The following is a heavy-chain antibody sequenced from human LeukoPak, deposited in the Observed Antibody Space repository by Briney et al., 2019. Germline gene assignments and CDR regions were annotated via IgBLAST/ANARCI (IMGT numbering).Heavy chain of an antibody. Sequence: GGTLRLSCAASGLTFSSYGMSWVRQAPGKGLEWVSGISGSGGSTYYADSVKGRFTISRDNSKNTLYLQMNSLRVEDTAVYYCAKGGPVYCSSTSCYPDYWGQGTLVTVSS. J-gene: IGHJ4*02. CDR2: ISGSGGST. CDR1: GLTFSSYG. D-gene: IGHD2-2*01. CDR3: AKGGPVYCSSTSCYPDY. V-gene: IGHV3-23*01.